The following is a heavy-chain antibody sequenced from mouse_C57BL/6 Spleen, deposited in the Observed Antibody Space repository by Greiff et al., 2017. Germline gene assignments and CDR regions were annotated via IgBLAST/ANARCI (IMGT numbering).Heavy chain of an antibody. CDR2: IDPETGGT. CDR1: GYTFTDYE. CDR3: TGWFAY. V-gene: IGHV1-15*01. Sequence: VQLQESGAELVRPGASVTLSCKASGYTFTDYEMHWVKQTPVHGLEWIGAIDPETGGTAYNQKFKGKAILTADKSSSTAYMVLRSLTSEDSAVYYGTGWFAYWGQGTLLTVSS. J-gene: IGHJ3*01.